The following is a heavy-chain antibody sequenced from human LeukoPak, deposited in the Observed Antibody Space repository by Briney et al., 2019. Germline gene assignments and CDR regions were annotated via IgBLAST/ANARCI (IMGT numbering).Heavy chain of an antibody. J-gene: IGHJ4*02. Sequence: PGGSLRLSCAASGFTFSSYAMSWVRQAPGKGLEWVSVISGSGGSTFYADSVKGRFTISRDNSKNTLYLQMNSLRAEDTAVYYCAKDLIGYSGYDFFDYWGQGTLVTVSS. V-gene: IGHV3-23*01. CDR3: AKDLIGYSGYDFFDY. CDR1: GFTFSSYA. D-gene: IGHD5-12*01. CDR2: ISGSGGST.